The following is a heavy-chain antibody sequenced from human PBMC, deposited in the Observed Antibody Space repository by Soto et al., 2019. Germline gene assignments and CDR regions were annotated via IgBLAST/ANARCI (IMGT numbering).Heavy chain of an antibody. CDR3: AKDSSGCYNYFGY. D-gene: IGHD6-19*01. CDR2: ISGSGGST. J-gene: IGHJ4*02. V-gene: IGHV3-23*01. CDR1: GFTFSSYA. Sequence: GGSLRLSCAASGFTFSSYAMRWVRQAPGKGLEWVSAISGSGGSTYYADSVKGRFTISSDNSKNTLYLQMNSLRAEDTAVYYCAKDSSGCYNYFGYCGEGTLVTVSS.